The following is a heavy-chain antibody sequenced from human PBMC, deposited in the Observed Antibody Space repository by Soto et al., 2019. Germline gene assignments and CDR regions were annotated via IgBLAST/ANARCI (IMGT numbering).Heavy chain of an antibody. J-gene: IGHJ4*02. Sequence: QVQLVESGGGVVQPGRSLRLSCAASGFTFSSYGMHWVRQAPGKGLEWVAVIWYDGSNKYYADSVKGRFTISRDNSKNTLYLQMNSLRAEDTAVYYCARGADPIDYWGQGTLVTVSS. CDR1: GFTFSSYG. D-gene: IGHD3-16*01. V-gene: IGHV3-33*01. CDR2: IWYDGSNK. CDR3: ARGADPIDY.